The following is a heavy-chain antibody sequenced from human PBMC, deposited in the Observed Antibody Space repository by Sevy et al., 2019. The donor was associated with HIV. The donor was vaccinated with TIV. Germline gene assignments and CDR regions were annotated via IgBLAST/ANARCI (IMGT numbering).Heavy chain of an antibody. J-gene: IGHJ3*02. D-gene: IGHD3-16*01. CDR1: GGTFSSYA. CDR2: IIPIFGTA. Sequence: ASVKVSCKASGGTFSSYAISWVRQAPGQGLEWMGRIIPIFGTANYAQKFQGRVTITADESTSPAYMELSSLKSEDTAVYYCAREWGNAFDIWGQGTMVTVSS. CDR3: AREWGNAFDI. V-gene: IGHV1-69*13.